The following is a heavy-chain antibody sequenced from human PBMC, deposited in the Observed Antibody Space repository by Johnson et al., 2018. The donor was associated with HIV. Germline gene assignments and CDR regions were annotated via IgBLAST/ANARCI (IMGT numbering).Heavy chain of an antibody. CDR1: GFTFSSYW. J-gene: IGHJ3*02. V-gene: IGHV3-7*01. Sequence: VQLVESGGGLVQPGGSLRLSCAASGFTFSSYWMSWVRHAPGTGLEWVATIKQDGSEKYYVDSVKGRFTISRDNAKKSLYLQMNSLRAEDTAVYYCASVDTAMVDTFDIWGQGTMVTVSS. CDR2: IKQDGSEK. D-gene: IGHD5-18*01. CDR3: ASVDTAMVDTFDI.